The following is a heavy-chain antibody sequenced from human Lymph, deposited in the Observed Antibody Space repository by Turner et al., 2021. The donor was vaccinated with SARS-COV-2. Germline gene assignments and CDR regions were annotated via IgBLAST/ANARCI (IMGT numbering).Heavy chain of an antibody. V-gene: IGHV3-53*01. J-gene: IGHJ3*02. CDR1: GFPVSSNY. CDR2: MYIGGTT. Sequence: VQLVEPGGGLIQPGGSLSPSCAASGFPVSSNYMSWVRQAPGKGLEWVSVMYIGGTTYYADAVKGRFTISRDNSKNTLYLQMNSLRAEDTAVYYCARDLGPLAFDIWGKGTMVTVSS. CDR3: ARDLGPLAFDI.